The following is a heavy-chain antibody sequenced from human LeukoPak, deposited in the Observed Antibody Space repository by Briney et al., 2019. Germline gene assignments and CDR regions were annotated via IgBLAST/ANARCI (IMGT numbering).Heavy chain of an antibody. CDR3: AREGRSSDY. D-gene: IGHD3-16*02. CDR2: IFYSGST. V-gene: IGHV4-59*12. J-gene: IGHJ4*02. CDR1: GGSITTNS. Sequence: SETLSLTCTVSGGSITTNSWSWIRQPPGKGLEWIGYIFYSGSTNYNPSLKSRVTMSVDTSKNQFSLKLSSVTAADTAVYYCAREGRSSDYWGQGTLVTVSS.